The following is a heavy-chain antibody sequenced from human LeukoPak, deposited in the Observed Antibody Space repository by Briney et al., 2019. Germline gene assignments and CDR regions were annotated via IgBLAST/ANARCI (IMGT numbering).Heavy chain of an antibody. CDR1: GGTISSYS. CDR3: ARVSHYYDSSGYYYVRAFAS. CDR2: ISTSGST. D-gene: IGHD3-22*01. Sequence: SETLSFTCTVSGGTISSYSWSWIRQPAGEGLEWIGRISTSGSTNYNPSLKSRVTMSVDTSNNQFSLKLRSVTAADTAVYYCARVSHYYDSSGYYYVRAFASWGPGTMVTVSS. J-gene: IGHJ3*02. V-gene: IGHV4-4*07.